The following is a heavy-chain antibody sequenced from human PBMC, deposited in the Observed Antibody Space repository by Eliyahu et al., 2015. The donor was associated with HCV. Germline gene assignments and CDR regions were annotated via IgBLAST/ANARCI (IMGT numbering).Heavy chain of an antibody. D-gene: IGHD3-16*02. Sequence: QVQLQQWGAGLLKPSETLSLTCAVYGGSFSGYXWXXXRXPPGKGLXWIGEINHSGSTNYNXSLKSRVTISVDTSKNQFSLKLSSVTAADTAVYYCARGPLRLVRSWGSYPNQDYYYGMDVWGQGTTVTVSS. CDR2: INHSGST. J-gene: IGHJ6*02. V-gene: IGHV4-34*01. CDR1: GGSFSGYX. CDR3: ARGPLRLVRSWGSYPNQDYYYGMDV.